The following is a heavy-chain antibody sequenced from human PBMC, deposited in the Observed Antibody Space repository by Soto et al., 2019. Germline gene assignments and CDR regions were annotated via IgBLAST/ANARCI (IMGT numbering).Heavy chain of an antibody. V-gene: IGHV4-30-2*01. CDR2: IYHSGST. Sequence: TLSLTCAVSGGSISSGGYSWSWIRQPPGKGLEWIGYIYHSGSTYYNPSLKSRVTISVDRSKNQFSLKLSSVTAADTAVYYCARGKDYFDYWGQGTLVTVSS. J-gene: IGHJ4*02. CDR3: ARGKDYFDY. CDR1: GGSISSGGYS.